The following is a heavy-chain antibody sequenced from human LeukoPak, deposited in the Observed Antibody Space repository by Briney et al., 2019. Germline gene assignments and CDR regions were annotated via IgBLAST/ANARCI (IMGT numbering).Heavy chain of an antibody. CDR3: ASGLLWFGELSDY. J-gene: IGHJ4*02. Sequence: GGSLRLSCAASGFTVSSNYMSWVRQAPGKGLEWVSVIYSGGSTYYADSVKGRFTISRDNSKNTLYLQMNSLRAEDTAMYYCASGLLWFGELSDYWGQGTLVTVSS. CDR1: GFTVSSNY. D-gene: IGHD3-10*01. CDR2: IYSGGST. V-gene: IGHV3-53*01.